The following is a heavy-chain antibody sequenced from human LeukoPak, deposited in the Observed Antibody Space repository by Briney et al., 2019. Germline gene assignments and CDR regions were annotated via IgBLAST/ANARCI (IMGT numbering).Heavy chain of an antibody. J-gene: IGHJ4*02. D-gene: IGHD3-22*01. Sequence: GGSLRLSCAASGFTFSNYGMHWVRQAPGKGLEWVSYISSSGSTIYYADSVKGRFTISRDNAKNSLYLQMNSLRAEDTAVYYCAREHYYDSSGFYRDFDCWGQGTLVTVPS. CDR3: AREHYYDSSGFYRDFDC. CDR1: GFTFSNYG. CDR2: ISSSGSTI. V-gene: IGHV3-48*04.